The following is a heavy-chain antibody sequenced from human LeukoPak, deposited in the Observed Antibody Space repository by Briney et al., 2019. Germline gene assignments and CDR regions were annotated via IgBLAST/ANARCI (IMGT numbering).Heavy chain of an antibody. CDR2: ISAYNGNT. J-gene: IGHJ4*02. V-gene: IGHV1-18*01. CDR1: GYTFASYA. D-gene: IGHD5-12*01. CDR3: ARVLSGYDPFDY. Sequence: ASVKVSCTASGYTFASYAITWVRQAPGQGLEWMGWISAYNGNTNYAQKLQGRVTMTTDTSTSTAYMELRSLRSDDTAVYYCARVLSGYDPFDYWGQGTLVTVSS.